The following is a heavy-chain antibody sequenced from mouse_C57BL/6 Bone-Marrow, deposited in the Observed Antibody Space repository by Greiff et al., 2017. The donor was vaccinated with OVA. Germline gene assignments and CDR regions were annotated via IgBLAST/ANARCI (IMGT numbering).Heavy chain of an antibody. CDR1: GFSLTSYG. J-gene: IGHJ1*03. Sequence: VMLVESGPGLVQPSQSLSITCTVSGFSLTSYGVHWVRQSPGKGLEWLGVIWRGGSTDYNAAFMSRLSITKDNSKSQVFFKMNSLQADDTAIYYCAKRHGSNWYFDVWGTGTTVTVSS. D-gene: IGHD1-1*01. CDR3: AKRHGSNWYFDV. CDR2: IWRGGST. V-gene: IGHV2-5*01.